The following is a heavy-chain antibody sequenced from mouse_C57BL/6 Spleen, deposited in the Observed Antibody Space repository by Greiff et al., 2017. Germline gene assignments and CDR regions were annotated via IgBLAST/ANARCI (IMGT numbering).Heavy chain of an antibody. CDR3: ARQYGNYVGYFDY. CDR1: GFTFSSYG. Sequence: DVKLVESGGDLVKPGGSLKLSCAASGFTFSSYGMSWVRQTPDKRLEWVATISSGGSYTYYPDSVKGRFTISRDNAKNTLYLQMSSLKSEDTAMYYCARQYGNYVGYFDYWGQGTTLTVSS. J-gene: IGHJ2*01. CDR2: ISSGGSYT. V-gene: IGHV5-6*02. D-gene: IGHD2-1*01.